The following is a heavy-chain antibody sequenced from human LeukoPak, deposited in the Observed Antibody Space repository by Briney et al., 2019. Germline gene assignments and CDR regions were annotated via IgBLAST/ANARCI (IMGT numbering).Heavy chain of an antibody. J-gene: IGHJ4*02. V-gene: IGHV1-69*05. CDR1: GGTFSSYA. CDR2: IIPIFGTA. D-gene: IGHD5-24*01. CDR3: ARGDGYNYCPY. Sequence: SVKVSCKASGGTFSSYAISWVRQAPGQGLEWMGRIIPIFGTANYAQKFQGRVTITTDESTSTAYMELRSLRSEDTAMYYCARGDGYNYCPYWGQGTLVTVSS.